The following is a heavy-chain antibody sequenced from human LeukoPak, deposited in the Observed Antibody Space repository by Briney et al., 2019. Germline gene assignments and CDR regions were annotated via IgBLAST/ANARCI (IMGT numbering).Heavy chain of an antibody. J-gene: IGHJ3*02. V-gene: IGHV3-23*01. CDR2: ISGSGGSA. CDR1: GFNFGSYA. D-gene: IGHD6-19*01. Sequence: GGSLRLSCAASGFNFGSYAMSWVRQAPGKGLEWVSAISGSGGSAYYADSVKGRFTISRDNSKNTLYLQMSSLRAEDTAVYYCAKAASSGWDAFDIWDQGTMVTVSS. CDR3: AKAASSGWDAFDI.